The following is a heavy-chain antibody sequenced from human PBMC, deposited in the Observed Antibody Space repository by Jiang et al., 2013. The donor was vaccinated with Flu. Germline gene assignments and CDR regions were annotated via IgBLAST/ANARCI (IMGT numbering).Heavy chain of an antibody. CDR1: GASISSYY. J-gene: IGHJ5*02. CDR3: ARAVLPGIPRYNYFDP. V-gene: IGHV4-59*01. Sequence: PGLVKPSETLFLTCTVSGASISSYYWTWIRQPPGRGLEWIGYIYYGGSTDYNPSLKSRVTISADTSKSLLSLKLTSVTAADTAVYYCARAVLPGIPRYNYFDPWGQGALVTVSS. CDR2: IYYGGST. D-gene: IGHD1-1*01.